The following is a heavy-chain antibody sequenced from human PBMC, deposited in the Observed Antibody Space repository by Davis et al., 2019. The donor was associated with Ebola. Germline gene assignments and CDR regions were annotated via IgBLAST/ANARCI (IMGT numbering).Heavy chain of an antibody. CDR3: ARDSSGTNYYYYGLDA. CDR1: GYTFTAYY. V-gene: IGHV1-2*06. CDR2: INPNNGGT. D-gene: IGHD1-26*01. Sequence: ASVKVSCKTSGYTFTAYYLHWVRQAPGQGPEWMGRINPNNGGTNYAQKLQGRVTMTTDTSTSTAYMELRSLRYDDTAVYYCARDSSGTNYYYYGLDAWGQGTTVTVSS. J-gene: IGHJ6*02.